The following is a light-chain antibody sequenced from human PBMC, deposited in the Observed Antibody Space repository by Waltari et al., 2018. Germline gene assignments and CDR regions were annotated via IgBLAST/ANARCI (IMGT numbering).Light chain of an antibody. V-gene: IGLV2-14*01. CDR3: SSYTTSSAPGV. CDR2: EVS. Sequence: QSALTQPASVSGSPGQSITISCSGTDRDVGASDFVSWYQQHPGKAPHLIIYEVSTRPSGISNRFSASKSGNTASLTISGLQAEDEADYYCSSYTTSSAPGVFGTGTRVTVL. CDR1: DRDVGASDF. J-gene: IGLJ1*01.